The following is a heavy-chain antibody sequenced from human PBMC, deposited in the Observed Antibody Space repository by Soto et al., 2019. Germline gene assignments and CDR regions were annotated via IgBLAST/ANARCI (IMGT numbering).Heavy chain of an antibody. D-gene: IGHD6-13*01. CDR1: GFSLSTSGVG. Sequence: QISLKASGPTLVKPTQTLTLTCTFSGFSLSTSGVGVGWIRQPPGKALEWLALMYWDDDKRYSPSLKSRLTITKDTSKNQGVLTMTNMDPVDTATYYCAPLVGRQQLGLPIFDPCGQGTLVTVSS. V-gene: IGHV2-5*02. CDR2: MYWDDDK. J-gene: IGHJ5*02. CDR3: APLVGRQQLGLPIFDP.